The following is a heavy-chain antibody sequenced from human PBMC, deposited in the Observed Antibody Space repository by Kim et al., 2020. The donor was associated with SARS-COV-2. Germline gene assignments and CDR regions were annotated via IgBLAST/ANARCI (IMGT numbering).Heavy chain of an antibody. D-gene: IGHD3-10*01. J-gene: IGHJ6*02. Sequence: GGSLRLSCTASGFTFGDYAMSWFRQAPGKGLEWVGFIRSKAYGGTTEYAASVKGRFTISRDDSKSIAYLQMNSLKTEDTAVYYCTRAPERITMVRGVLYYYGMDVWGQGTTVTVSS. V-gene: IGHV3-49*03. CDR2: IRSKAYGGTT. CDR1: GFTFGDYA. CDR3: TRAPERITMVRGVLYYYGMDV.